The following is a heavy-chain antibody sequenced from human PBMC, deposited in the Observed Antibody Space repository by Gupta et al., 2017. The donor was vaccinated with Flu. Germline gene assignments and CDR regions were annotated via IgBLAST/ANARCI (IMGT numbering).Heavy chain of an antibody. CDR1: GYTFTGYY. CDR3: ARDLFLADTAMVREGY. Sequence: QVQLVQSGAEVKKPGASVKVSCKASGYTFTGYYMHWVRQAPGQGLEWMGWINPNSGGTNYAQKFQGRVTMTRDTSISTAYMELSRLRSDDTAVYYCARDLFLADTAMVREGYWGQGTLVTVSS. CDR2: INPNSGGT. V-gene: IGHV1-2*02. J-gene: IGHJ4*02. D-gene: IGHD5-18*01.